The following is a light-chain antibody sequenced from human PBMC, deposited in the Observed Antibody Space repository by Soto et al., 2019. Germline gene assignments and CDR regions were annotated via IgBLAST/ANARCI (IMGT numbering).Light chain of an antibody. J-gene: IGLJ3*02. CDR3: CSHAASYTWV. CDR1: SSDVGSYNY. Sequence: QSALTQPRSVSGSPGQSVTISCTGTSSDVGSYNYISWYQQHPGKAPKRLIYDVNGRPSGVPDRFSGSKSGNTASLTISGLQAEDEADYYCCSHAASYTWVFGEGPKLTVL. CDR2: DVN. V-gene: IGLV2-11*01.